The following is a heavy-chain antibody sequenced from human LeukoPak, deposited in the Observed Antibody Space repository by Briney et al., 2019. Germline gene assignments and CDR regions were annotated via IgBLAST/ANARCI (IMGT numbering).Heavy chain of an antibody. J-gene: IGHJ5*02. CDR2: IYYSGST. Sequence: SQTLSLTCTVSGGSISSGGYYWSWIRQHPEKGLEWIGYIYYSGSTYYNPSLKSRVTISVDTSKNQFSLKLSSVTAADTAVYYCARVTMVRGVNVVDPWGQGTLVTVPS. V-gene: IGHV4-31*03. CDR3: ARVTMVRGVNVVDP. CDR1: GGSISSGGYY. D-gene: IGHD3-10*01.